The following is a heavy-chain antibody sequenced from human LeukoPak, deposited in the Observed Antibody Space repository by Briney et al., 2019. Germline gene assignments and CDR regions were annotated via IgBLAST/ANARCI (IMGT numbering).Heavy chain of an antibody. D-gene: IGHD4-11*01. J-gene: IGHJ4*02. CDR3: ARVDYHQNGCPY. V-gene: IGHV3-23*01. CDR1: GFTFSIYA. Sequence: PGGSLRLSCAAYGFTFSIYAMSLVRQAPGKGLEWVSAIGDTTYYADSVEGRFTISRDNSKNTLYLQMNSLRAEDTAVYFCARVDYHQNGCPYWGQGTLVTVSS. CDR2: IGDTT.